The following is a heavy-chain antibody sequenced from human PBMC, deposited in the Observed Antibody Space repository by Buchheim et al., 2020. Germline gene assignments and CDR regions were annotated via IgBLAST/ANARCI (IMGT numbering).Heavy chain of an antibody. J-gene: IGHJ4*02. V-gene: IGHV3-15*01. CDR3: TSSLWPLGY. CDR2: IKSNTDGGTT. Sequence: EVQLVESGGGLVKPGGSLRLSCAASGFTFSNAWMSWVRQAPGKGLEWVGRIKSNTDGGTTDYAAPVKGRFTISRDDSTTTLYLQMNSLKAEDTAVYYCTSSLWPLGYWGQGTL. CDR1: GFTFSNAW. D-gene: IGHD3-10*01.